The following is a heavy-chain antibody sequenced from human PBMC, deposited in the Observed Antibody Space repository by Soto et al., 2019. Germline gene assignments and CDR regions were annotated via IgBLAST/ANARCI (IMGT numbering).Heavy chain of an antibody. Sequence: TSETLSLTCTVSGGSISSYYWSWIRRPPGKGVEWIGYIYYSGSTNYNPSLKSRVTISVDTSKNQFSLKLSSVTAADTAVYYCARHQTIMITFGGVISDHYYYIDVWGKGTTVTVSS. V-gene: IGHV4-59*08. CDR1: GGSISSYY. CDR2: IYYSGST. D-gene: IGHD3-16*01. CDR3: ARHQTIMITFGGVISDHYYYIDV. J-gene: IGHJ6*03.